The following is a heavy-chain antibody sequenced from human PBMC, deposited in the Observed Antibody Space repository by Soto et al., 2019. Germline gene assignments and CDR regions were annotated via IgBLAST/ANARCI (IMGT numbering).Heavy chain of an antibody. Sequence: EVQLVESGGGLVQPGGSLRLSCAASGFTFSSHWMHWVRQTPGKGLVWVSRINRDGSNTSYADSVKGRSTISRDNAKNTLALEMRSLRAGDTAVYYWGRNKYLFCSGGFHLYIDVWGKGKTVTVSS. V-gene: IGHV3-74*01. D-gene: IGHD2-15*01. J-gene: IGHJ6*03. CDR3: GRNKYLFCSGGFHLYIDV. CDR2: INRDGSNT. CDR1: GFTFSSHW.